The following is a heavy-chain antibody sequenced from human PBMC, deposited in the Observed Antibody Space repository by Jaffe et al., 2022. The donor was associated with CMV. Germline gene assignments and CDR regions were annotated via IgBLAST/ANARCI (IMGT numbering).Heavy chain of an antibody. V-gene: IGHV1-46*01. Sequence: QVQLVQSGAEVKKPGASVKVSCKASGYTFTSYYMHWVRQAPGQGLEWMGIINPSGGSTSYAQKFQGRVTMTRDTSTSTVYMELSSLRSEDTAVYYCARDPVITPGYYYYYYGMDVWGQGTTVTVSS. J-gene: IGHJ6*02. CDR2: INPSGGST. CDR1: GYTFTSYY. D-gene: IGHD3-22*01. CDR3: ARDPVITPGYYYYYYGMDV.